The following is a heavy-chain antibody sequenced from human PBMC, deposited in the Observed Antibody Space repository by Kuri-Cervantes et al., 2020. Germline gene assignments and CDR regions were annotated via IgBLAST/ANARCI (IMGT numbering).Heavy chain of an antibody. J-gene: IGHJ4*02. CDR1: GYTLSDHF. Sequence: ASVKVSCKGSGYTLSDHFMHWVRQAPGQGLEWMGRNNPNSGHTDSAQKFQGRATMTRDTSINTAYMELSSLRSDDTAVYYCAREVRVGGKYFDYWGQGALVTVSS. CDR2: NNPNSGHT. V-gene: IGHV1-2*06. D-gene: IGHD3-16*01. CDR3: AREVRVGGKYFDY.